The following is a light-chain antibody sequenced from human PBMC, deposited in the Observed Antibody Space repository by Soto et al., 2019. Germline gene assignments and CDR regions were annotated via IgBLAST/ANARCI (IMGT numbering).Light chain of an antibody. V-gene: IGKV3-20*01. Sequence: DIVLTQSPGTLSLSPGERATLSCRASQIISSTYLGWYQQKPGQALRLLIYGASSRATGIPDRFSGSGSGTDFTLTISRLEPEDFEVYYCQHYGTSLYTFGQGTKLEIK. CDR2: GAS. J-gene: IGKJ2*01. CDR1: QIISSTY. CDR3: QHYGTSLYT.